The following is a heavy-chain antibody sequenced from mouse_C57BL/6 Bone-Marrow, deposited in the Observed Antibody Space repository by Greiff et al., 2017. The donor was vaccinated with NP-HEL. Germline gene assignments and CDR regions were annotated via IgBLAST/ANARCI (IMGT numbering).Heavy chain of an antibody. V-gene: IGHV5-6*01. J-gene: IGHJ4*01. CDR1: GFTFSSYG. Sequence: EVKLMESGGDLVKPGGSLKLSCAASGFTFSSYGMSWVRQTPDKRLEWVATISSGGSYTYYPDSVKRRFTISRDNAKNTLYLQMSSLKSEDTAMYYCATFNWGYAMDYWGQGTSVTVSS. CDR2: ISSGGSYT. D-gene: IGHD4-1*01. CDR3: ATFNWGYAMDY.